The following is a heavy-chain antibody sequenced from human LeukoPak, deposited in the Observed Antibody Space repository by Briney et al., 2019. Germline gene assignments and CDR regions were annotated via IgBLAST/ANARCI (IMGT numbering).Heavy chain of an antibody. J-gene: IGHJ4*02. Sequence: PSETLSLTCTVSGASMTSDYWSWLRQPPGKGLEWIGYVYHSGTTHYSPSLESRVTISMDTSKNQFSLKLRSVTAADTAVYYCARGSPVGNSWGQGTLVTVSS. D-gene: IGHD1-14*01. CDR3: ARGSPVGNS. CDR2: VYHSGTT. CDR1: GASMTSDY. V-gene: IGHV4-59*01.